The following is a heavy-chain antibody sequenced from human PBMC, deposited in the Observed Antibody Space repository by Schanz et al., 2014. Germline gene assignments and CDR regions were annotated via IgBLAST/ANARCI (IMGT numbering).Heavy chain of an antibody. CDR2: TNTNSGDT. J-gene: IGHJ3*02. Sequence: QVQLVQSGAEMKKPGASVKVSCKASGYIFIGYYIHWVRQAPGQGLEWMGWTNTNSGDTKIAQKYQGSVSMTRDPYISEAYMELPSLRSDDTAVYYCARETLGCTGSGCQTYDAFDIWGQGTMVTVSS. CDR1: GYIFIGYY. CDR3: ARETLGCTGSGCQTYDAFDI. D-gene: IGHD2-8*02. V-gene: IGHV1-2*02.